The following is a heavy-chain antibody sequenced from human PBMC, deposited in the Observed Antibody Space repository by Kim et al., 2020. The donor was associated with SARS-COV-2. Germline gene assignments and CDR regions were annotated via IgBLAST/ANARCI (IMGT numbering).Heavy chain of an antibody. CDR2: INHSGST. J-gene: IGHJ4*02. CDR1: GGSFSGYY. D-gene: IGHD2-8*01. CDR3: ARGPSCTNGVCSPIDY. V-gene: IGHV4-34*01. Sequence: SETLSLTCAVYGGSFSGYYWSWIRQPPGKGLEWIGEINHSGSTNYNPSLKSRVTISVDTSKNQFSLKLSSVTAADTAVYYCARGPSCTNGVCSPIDYWGQGTLVTVSS.